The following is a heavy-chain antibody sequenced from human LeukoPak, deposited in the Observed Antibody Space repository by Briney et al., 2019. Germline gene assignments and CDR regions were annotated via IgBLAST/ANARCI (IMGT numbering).Heavy chain of an antibody. CDR3: AREEDSSSWSHGSWFDP. CDR1: GFTFSSYA. Sequence: PGGSLRPSCAASGFTFSSYAMHWVRQAPGKGLEWVAVISYDGSNKYYADSVKGRFTISRDNSKNTLYLQMNSLRAEDTAVYYCAREEDSSSWSHGSWFDPWGQGTLVTVSS. V-gene: IGHV3-30-3*01. D-gene: IGHD6-13*01. CDR2: ISYDGSNK. J-gene: IGHJ5*02.